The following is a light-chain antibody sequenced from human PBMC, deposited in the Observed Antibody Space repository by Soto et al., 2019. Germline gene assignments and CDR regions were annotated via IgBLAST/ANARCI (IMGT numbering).Light chain of an antibody. CDR3: QQRSNWPPIT. V-gene: IGKV3-11*01. Sequence: EIVLTQSPATLSLSPGERATLSCRASQSISSYLAWYQQKPGQAPRLLIYDASNRATGIPARFSGSGSGTDFTLTISSLEPEDCAVYYCQQRSNWPPITFGQGTRLKIK. J-gene: IGKJ5*01. CDR2: DAS. CDR1: QSISSY.